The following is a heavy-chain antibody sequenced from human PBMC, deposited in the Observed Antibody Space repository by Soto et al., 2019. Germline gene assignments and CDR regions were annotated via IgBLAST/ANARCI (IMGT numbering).Heavy chain of an antibody. Sequence: SVKVSCKASGGTFSSYAISWVRQSPGQGLEWMGGIIPIFGTANYAQKFQGRVTITADKSTSTAYMELSSLRSEDTAVYYCAISLVVVVRGNYYYYGMDVWGQGTTVTVS. CDR3: AISLVVVVRGNYYYYGMDV. J-gene: IGHJ6*02. D-gene: IGHD3-10*01. V-gene: IGHV1-69*06. CDR1: GGTFSSYA. CDR2: IIPIFGTA.